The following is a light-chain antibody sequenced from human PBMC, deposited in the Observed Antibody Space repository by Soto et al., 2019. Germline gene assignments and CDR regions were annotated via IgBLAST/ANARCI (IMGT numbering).Light chain of an antibody. J-gene: IGKJ1*01. CDR1: QSISSY. CDR3: QPSYSTPRT. V-gene: IGKV1-39*01. CDR2: ATS. Sequence: DIQMTQSPSSLSASVGDRVTITCRASQSISSYLNWYQQKPEKAPKLLIYATSSLQSGVPSRFSGSGSGTDFKLTISSLQAEDFATYYCQPSYSTPRTFGQGTKVKIK.